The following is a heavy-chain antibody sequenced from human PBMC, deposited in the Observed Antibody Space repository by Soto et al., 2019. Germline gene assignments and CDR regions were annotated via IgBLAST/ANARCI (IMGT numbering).Heavy chain of an antibody. CDR2: TCSGGTT. CDR3: AGRLATAASLDY. D-gene: IGHD3-16*01. V-gene: IGHV3-53*01. Sequence: EVQLVESGGGLIQPGGSLRLSCAASGLIVSSNCLTWVRQAPGKGLECVALTCSGGTTYYADSVRGRCTISSDNSKNTQYLQMNSRRAEDTAVYYCAGRLATAASLDYWGQGTLVTVSS. J-gene: IGHJ4*02. CDR1: GLIVSSNC.